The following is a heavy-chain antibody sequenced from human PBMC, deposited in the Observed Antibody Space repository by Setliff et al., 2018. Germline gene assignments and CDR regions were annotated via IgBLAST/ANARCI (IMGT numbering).Heavy chain of an antibody. CDR2: MNPNSGNT. J-gene: IGHJ2*01. V-gene: IGHV1-8*02. CDR1: GYTFTSYD. CDR3: ARVVYYYDSSGYQNWYFDL. Sequence: ASMKVSCKASGYTFTSYDINWVRQATGQGLEWMGWMNPNSGNTGYAQKFQGRVTMTRNTSISTAYMELNSLRSEDTAVYYCARVVYYYDSSGYQNWYFDLWGRGTLVTVSS. D-gene: IGHD3-22*01.